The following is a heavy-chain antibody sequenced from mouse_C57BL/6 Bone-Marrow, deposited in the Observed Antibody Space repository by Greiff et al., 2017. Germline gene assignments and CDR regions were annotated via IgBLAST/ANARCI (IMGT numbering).Heavy chain of an antibody. CDR2: IYPGSGST. CDR1: GYTFTSYW. V-gene: IGHV1-55*01. CDR3: ARDSSGPWFAY. J-gene: IGHJ3*01. Sequence: VQLQQSGAELVKPGASVKMSCKASGYTFTSYWITWVKQRPGQGLEWIGDIYPGSGSTTYNEKFKSKATLTVDTSSSTAYMQRSSLTSEDSAVYYCARDSSGPWFAYWGQGTLVTVSA. D-gene: IGHD3-2*02.